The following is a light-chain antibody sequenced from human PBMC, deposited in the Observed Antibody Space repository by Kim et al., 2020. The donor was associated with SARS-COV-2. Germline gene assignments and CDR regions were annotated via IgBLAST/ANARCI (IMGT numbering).Light chain of an antibody. CDR2: DNN. V-gene: IGLV1-51*01. J-gene: IGLJ2*01. CDR1: YANIGINS. CDR3: GTWDSSLSAVV. Sequence: QSVLAQSPSVSAAPGQKVTISCSGTYANIGINSISWYKQLPGTAPKLLIYDNNRRPSGIPDRFSGSKSGTAAALDITGLQTGDEANYYCGTWDSSLSAVVFGGGTKVTVL.